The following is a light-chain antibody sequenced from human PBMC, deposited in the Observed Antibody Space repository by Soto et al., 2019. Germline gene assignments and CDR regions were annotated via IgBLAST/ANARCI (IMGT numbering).Light chain of an antibody. Sequence: QSVLTQPASVSGSPGQSITISCTGSSSDVDNGYNSVSWYQQHPGKAPKLMIYEVRNRPSGVSNRFSGSTSGNTASLTISGLQAEDEADYYCSSYSTSATAYVFGTGTKV. J-gene: IGLJ1*01. CDR3: SSYSTSATAYV. CDR1: SSDVDNGYNS. V-gene: IGLV2-14*01. CDR2: EVR.